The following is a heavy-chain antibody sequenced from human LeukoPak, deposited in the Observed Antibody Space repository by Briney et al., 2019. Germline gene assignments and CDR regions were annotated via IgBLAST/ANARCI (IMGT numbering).Heavy chain of an antibody. J-gene: IGHJ4*02. D-gene: IGHD3-22*01. CDR2: INPNSGGT. V-gene: IGHV1-2*06. CDR3: ARGGNFRDYYDSSGFY. CDR1: GYTFTGYY. Sequence: GASVKVSCKASGYTFTGYYMHWVRQAPGQGLEWMGRINPNSGGTNYAQKFQGRVTMTRDTSISTAYMELSRLRSDDTAVYYCARGGNFRDYYDSSGFYWGQGTLATVSS.